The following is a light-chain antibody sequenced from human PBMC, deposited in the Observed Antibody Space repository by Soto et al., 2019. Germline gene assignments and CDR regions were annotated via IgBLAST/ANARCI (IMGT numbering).Light chain of an antibody. J-gene: IGLJ2*01. CDR3: AAWDDSLNGLL. V-gene: IGLV1-44*01. CDR2: SHN. Sequence: QSVLTQPPSASGTPGQRVTISCSGSSSNIGSNPVNWYQQLPGTAPKLLIYSHNQRPSGVPDRFSGSKSGTSVSLAISGLQSEDEGDYYCAAWDDSLNGLLFGGGTKVTVL. CDR1: SSNIGSNP.